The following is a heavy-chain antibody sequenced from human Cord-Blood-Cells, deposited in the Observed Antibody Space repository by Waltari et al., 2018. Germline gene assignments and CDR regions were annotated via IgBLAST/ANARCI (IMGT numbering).Heavy chain of an antibody. CDR1: GGSISSSSYY. Sequence: QLQLQESGPGLVKPSETLSLTCTVSGGSISSSSYYWGWIRQPPGKGLEWIGSIYYSGSTYYNPSLKSRVTISVDTSKNQFSLKLSSVTAADTAVYYCARGVTMVQGDFDYWGQGTLVTVSS. J-gene: IGHJ4*02. V-gene: IGHV4-39*01. D-gene: IGHD3-10*01. CDR3: ARGVTMVQGDFDY. CDR2: IYYSGST.